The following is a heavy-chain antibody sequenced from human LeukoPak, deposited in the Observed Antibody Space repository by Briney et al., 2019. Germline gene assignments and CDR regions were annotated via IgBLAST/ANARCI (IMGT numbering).Heavy chain of an antibody. CDR1: GFTFSSYW. CDR2: INTNGSPT. Sequence: GGSLRLSCAASGFTFSSYWMHWVRQAPGKGLVWVSRINTNGSPTQYADSVKGRFTISRDNAKNTLYLQMNSLRAEDTAVYYCAREGWFGETHYDYWGQGTLVTVSS. D-gene: IGHD3-10*01. J-gene: IGHJ4*02. V-gene: IGHV3-74*01. CDR3: AREGWFGETHYDY.